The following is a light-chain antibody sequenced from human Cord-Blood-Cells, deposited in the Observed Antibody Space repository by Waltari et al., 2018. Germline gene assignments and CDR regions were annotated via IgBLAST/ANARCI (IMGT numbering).Light chain of an antibody. CDR3: QQYNNWPWT. Sequence: EIVMTKSPATLSVSPGERATLSCRASQSVSSNLAWYQQKPGQAPRLLIYGASTRATGIPARFSGSGSGTEFTLTISSLQSEDFAVYYCQQYNNWPWTLGQGTKVEIK. J-gene: IGKJ1*01. CDR2: GAS. V-gene: IGKV3-15*01. CDR1: QSVSSN.